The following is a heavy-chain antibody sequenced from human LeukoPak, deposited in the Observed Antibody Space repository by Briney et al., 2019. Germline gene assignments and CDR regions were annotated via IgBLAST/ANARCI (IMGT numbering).Heavy chain of an antibody. CDR3: ARHVRKRGIAAAGSPGWFDP. J-gene: IGHJ5*02. CDR1: GGSISSSSYS. CDR2: IYYSGST. D-gene: IGHD6-13*01. Sequence: SETLSLICTVSGGSISSSSYSWGWIRQPPGKGLEWIGSIYYSGSTYFNPSLKSRVTISVDTSKNQFFLKLNSVTAADTAVYYCARHVRKRGIAAAGSPGWFDPWGQGTLVTVSS. V-gene: IGHV4-39*01.